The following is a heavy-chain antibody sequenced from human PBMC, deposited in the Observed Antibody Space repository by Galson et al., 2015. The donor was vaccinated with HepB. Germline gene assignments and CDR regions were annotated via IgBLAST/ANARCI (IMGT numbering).Heavy chain of an antibody. CDR1: GFSFSPYG. D-gene: IGHD5-24*01. CDR2: ITYDGRYD. J-gene: IGHJ4*02. V-gene: IGHV3-30*18. CDR3: VKDTKEAPEGYNQGAFDY. Sequence: SLRLSCAASGFSFSPYGVHWVRQAPGKGLEWVAIITYDGRYDYYADSVEGRFTISRDNSKNTLYLQMNSLRTEDTAVYYCVKDTKEAPEGYNQGAFDYWGQGTLVTVSS.